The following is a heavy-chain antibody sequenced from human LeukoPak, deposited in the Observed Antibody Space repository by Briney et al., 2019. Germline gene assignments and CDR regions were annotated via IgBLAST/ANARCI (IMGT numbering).Heavy chain of an antibody. CDR2: ISAYNGNT. J-gene: IGHJ6*02. Sequence: EASVKVSCKASGYTFTSYGISWVRQAPGQGLEWMGWISAYNGNTNYAQKLQGRVTMTTDTSTSTAYMELRSLRSDDTAVYYCARDGDFWTSSKLHYYYYGMDVWGQGTTVTVSS. V-gene: IGHV1-18*01. CDR1: GYTFTSYG. D-gene: IGHD3-3*01. CDR3: ARDGDFWTSSKLHYYYYGMDV.